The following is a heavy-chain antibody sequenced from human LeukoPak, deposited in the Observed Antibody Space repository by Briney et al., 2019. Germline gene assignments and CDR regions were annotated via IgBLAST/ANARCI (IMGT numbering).Heavy chain of an antibody. Sequence: SETLSLTCTVSGGSISSYYWSWIRQPPGKGLEWIGYIYYSGSTNYNPSLKSRVTISVDTSKNQFSLKLSSVTAADTAVYYCARQPGIAVAGSLLGFDYWGQGTLVTVSS. CDR3: ARQPGIAVAGSLLGFDY. V-gene: IGHV4-59*08. D-gene: IGHD6-19*01. CDR2: IYYSGST. CDR1: GGSISSYY. J-gene: IGHJ4*02.